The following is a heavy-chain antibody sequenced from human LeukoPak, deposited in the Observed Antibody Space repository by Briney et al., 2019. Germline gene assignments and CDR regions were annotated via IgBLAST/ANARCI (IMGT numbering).Heavy chain of an antibody. V-gene: IGHV3-33*01. J-gene: IGHJ4*02. CDR3: AREPSSTSTDLDY. CDR1: GFTFSSYG. D-gene: IGHD2-2*01. CDR2: IWYDGSNK. Sequence: GRSLRLSCAASGFTFSSYGMHWVRQAPGKGLERVAVIWYDGSNKYYADSVKGRFTISRDNSKNTLYLQMNSLRAEDTAVYYCAREPSSTSTDLDYWGQGTLVTVSS.